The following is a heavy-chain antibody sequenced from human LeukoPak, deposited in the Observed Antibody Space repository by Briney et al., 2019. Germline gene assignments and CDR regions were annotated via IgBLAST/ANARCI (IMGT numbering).Heavy chain of an antibody. CDR2: IRSNANSYAT. D-gene: IGHD2-2*01. CDR3: ISLRECTRTSCYLASVFDY. Sequence: GGSLRHSCVVSWCTFCGSAMHWVRQASGKGLEWVGRIRSNANSYATAYAASVKGRFTVSRDDSKNTAYLQMNSLKIEDTAVYYCISLRECTRTSCYLASVFDYWGQGTLVTVSS. V-gene: IGHV3-73*01. CDR1: WCTFCGSA. J-gene: IGHJ4*02.